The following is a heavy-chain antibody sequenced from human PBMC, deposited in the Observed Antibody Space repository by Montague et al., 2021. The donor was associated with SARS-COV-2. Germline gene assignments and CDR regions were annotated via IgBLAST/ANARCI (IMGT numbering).Heavy chain of an antibody. J-gene: IGHJ3*02. D-gene: IGHD3-22*01. CDR2: ISHSGNT. CDR3: ARAVIVVTRDAFDI. CDR1: GGSISTTNW. V-gene: IGHV4-4*02. Sequence: SETLSLTCSVSGGSISTTNWWGWVRQPPGKGLEWIGEISHSGNTNYNSSVRSRVTISLDKSKNQFSLKLSSVTAADTAVYYCARAVIVVTRDAFDIWGRGTKVIVST.